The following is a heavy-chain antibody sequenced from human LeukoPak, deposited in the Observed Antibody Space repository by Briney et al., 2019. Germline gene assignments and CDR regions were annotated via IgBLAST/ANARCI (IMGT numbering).Heavy chain of an antibody. D-gene: IGHD6-13*01. V-gene: IGHV4-34*01. J-gene: IGHJ2*01. CDR2: INHSGST. CDR1: GGSFSGYY. Sequence: PSETLSLTCAVYGGSFSGYYWSWIRQPPGKGLEWIGEINHSGSTNYNPSLKSRVTISVDTSKNQFSLKRSSVTAADTAVYYCARVERYSSSPRYFDLWGRGTLVTVSS. CDR3: ARVERYSSSPRYFDL.